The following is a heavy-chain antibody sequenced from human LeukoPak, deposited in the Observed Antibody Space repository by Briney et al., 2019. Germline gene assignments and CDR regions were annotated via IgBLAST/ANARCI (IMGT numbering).Heavy chain of an antibody. CDR3: ARRVTPNSFDY. J-gene: IGHJ4*02. V-gene: IGHV3-21*01. CDR2: ISSSNSSI. D-gene: IGHD2-21*02. CDR1: GFTFSSYS. Sequence: GGSLRLSCAASGFTFSSYSMNWVRQSPGKGLEWVSSISSSNSSIHYADSVKGRFTISRDNAKNSLYLQMNSLRAEDTAVYYCARRVTPNSFDYWGQGTLVTVSS.